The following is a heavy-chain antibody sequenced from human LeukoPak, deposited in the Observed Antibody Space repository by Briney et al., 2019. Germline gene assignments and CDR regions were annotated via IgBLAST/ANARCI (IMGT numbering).Heavy chain of an antibody. CDR1: GFTLGTYW. D-gene: IGHD4-17*01. J-gene: IGHJ4*02. CDR2: IKGDGSTT. Sequence: GGSLRLSCAVSGFTLGTYWMHWVRQAPGKGLVWVSTIKGDGSTTGYADSVKGRFTISRDNAKNTLYLQMSSLRAEDTAVYYCATLRGDLDYWSPGTLVTVSS. CDR3: ATLRGDLDY. V-gene: IGHV3-74*01.